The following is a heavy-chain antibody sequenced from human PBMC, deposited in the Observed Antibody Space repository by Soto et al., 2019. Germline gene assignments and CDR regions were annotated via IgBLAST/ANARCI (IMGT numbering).Heavy chain of an antibody. CDR3: ARDRGSSGWYPSGDVFDI. CDR2: TYYRSKWYN. V-gene: IGHV6-1*01. J-gene: IGHJ3*02. D-gene: IGHD6-19*01. Sequence: SQTLSLTCALSGDSVSSNSAAWNWIRQSPSRGLEWLGRTYYRSKWYNDYAVSVKSRITINPDTSKNQFSLQLNSVTPEDTAVYYCARDRGSSGWYPSGDVFDIWGQGTMVTVSS. CDR1: GDSVSSNSAA.